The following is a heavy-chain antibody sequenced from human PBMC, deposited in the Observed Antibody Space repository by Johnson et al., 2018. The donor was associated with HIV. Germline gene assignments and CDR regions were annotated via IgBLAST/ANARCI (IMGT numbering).Heavy chain of an antibody. D-gene: IGHD1-26*01. J-gene: IGHJ3*01. CDR3: AKVGANWAHLDV. CDR1: GFTFSDYY. Sequence: QVQLVESGGGLVKPGGSLRLSCAASGFTFSDYYMSWIRQAPGKGLQWVSDISGSGGSTYYADSVKGRFTISRDNSKNTLYLQMNSLRTEDTAVYYCAKVGANWAHLDVWGQGTMVTVSS. CDR2: ISGSGGST. V-gene: IGHV3-11*04.